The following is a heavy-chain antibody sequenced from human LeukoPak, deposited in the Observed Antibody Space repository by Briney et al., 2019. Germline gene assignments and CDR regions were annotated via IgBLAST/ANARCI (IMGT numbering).Heavy chain of an antibody. J-gene: IGHJ3*02. D-gene: IGHD1-26*01. CDR1: GFTFSSYG. V-gene: IGHV3-23*01. CDR2: ISGNSGTT. CDR3: AKDRLSGSYYDSAFDI. Sequence: GGTLRLSCAASGFTFSSYGMSWVRQAPGKGLEWVSGISGNSGTTYYADSVKGRFTISRDNSKNTLYLQMNSLRVEDTAIYYCAKDRLSGSYYDSAFDIWGQGTMVTVSS.